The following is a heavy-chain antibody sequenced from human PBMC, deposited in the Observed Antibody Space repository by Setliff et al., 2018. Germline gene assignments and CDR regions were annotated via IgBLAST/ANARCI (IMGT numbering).Heavy chain of an antibody. V-gene: IGHV4-34*01. CDR1: GGSFSGYY. CDR2: INHSGST. Sequence: SETLSLTCAVYGGSFSGYYWSWIRQPLGKGLEWIGEINHSGSTNYNPSLKSRVTISVDTSKNQFSLKLSSVTAADTAVYYCARVVPAAMYFDYWGQGTLVTVSS. CDR3: ARVVPAAMYFDY. J-gene: IGHJ4*02. D-gene: IGHD2-2*01.